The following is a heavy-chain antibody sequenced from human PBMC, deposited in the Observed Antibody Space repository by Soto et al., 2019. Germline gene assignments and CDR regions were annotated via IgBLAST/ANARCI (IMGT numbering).Heavy chain of an antibody. CDR2: IDPRDSYT. V-gene: IGHV5-10-1*01. D-gene: IGHD2-2*01. Sequence: GGSLKMSGACFRYTFITFWMRWVLQMPGRGLDWMGRIDPRDSYTNYSPSFQGHVTISGDKSISTVYLQFSSLKALDNAMYYCARLACSSSPCVSWFVYWCQGTLLTVSS. CDR1: RYTFITFW. J-gene: IGHJ5*01. CDR3: ARLACSSSPCVSWFVY.